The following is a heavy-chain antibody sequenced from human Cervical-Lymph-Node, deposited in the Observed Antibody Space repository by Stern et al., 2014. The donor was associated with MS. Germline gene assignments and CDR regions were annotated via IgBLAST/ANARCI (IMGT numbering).Heavy chain of an antibody. D-gene: IGHD6-13*01. V-gene: IGHV3-33*06. CDR3: AKHSSSWSTFAY. Sequence: VQLVESGGGVVQPGRSLRLSCAASGFSFSSYGMQWVRQAPGKGLEWVALIWYDGSEKNYADTVKGRFTISRDNSKNTLYLQMNSLRPEDTAVYYCAKHSSSWSTFAYWGQGTLVTVSS. CDR1: GFSFSSYG. J-gene: IGHJ4*02. CDR2: IWYDGSEK.